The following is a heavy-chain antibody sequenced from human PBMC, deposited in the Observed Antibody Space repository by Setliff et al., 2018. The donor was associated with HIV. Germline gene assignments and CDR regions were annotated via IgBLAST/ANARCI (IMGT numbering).Heavy chain of an antibody. CDR2: INPNRGGT. CDR1: GYILSDYY. Sequence: ASVKVSCKASGYILSDYYIPWVRQTPGQGLEWMGRINPNRGGTDYAQKFQGRVTLTRDTSSRTVYMELSSLRSDDTALYYCGTDREKWQGYYKDYYMDVWGKGIKVTVSS. V-gene: IGHV1-2*06. CDR3: GTDREKWQGYYKDYYMDV. D-gene: IGHD5-12*01. J-gene: IGHJ6*03.